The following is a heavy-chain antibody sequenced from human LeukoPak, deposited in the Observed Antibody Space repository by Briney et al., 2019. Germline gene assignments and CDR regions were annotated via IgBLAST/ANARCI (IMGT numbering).Heavy chain of an antibody. CDR2: IYYSGST. D-gene: IGHD1-7*01. CDR3: ARGTSLGELNY. Sequence: SETLSLTCTVSGGSISSSSYYWGWIRQPPGKGLEWIGSIYYSGSTYYNPSLKSRVTISVDTSKNQFSLKLSSVTAADTAVYYCARGTSLGELNYWGQGTLVTVSS. V-gene: IGHV4-39*07. CDR1: GGSISSSSYY. J-gene: IGHJ4*02.